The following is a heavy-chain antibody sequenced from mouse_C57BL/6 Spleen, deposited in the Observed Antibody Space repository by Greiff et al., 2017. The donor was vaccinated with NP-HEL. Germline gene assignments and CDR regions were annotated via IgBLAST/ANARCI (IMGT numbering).Heavy chain of an antibody. CDR2: ISDGGSYT. CDR1: GFTFSSYA. CDR3: ARAGTVVAHWYFDV. J-gene: IGHJ1*03. V-gene: IGHV5-4*03. D-gene: IGHD1-1*01. Sequence: EVKLMESGGGLVKPGGSLKLSCAASGFTFSSYAMSWVRQTPEKRLEWVATISDGGSYTYYPDNVKGRFTISRDNAKNNLYLQMSHLKSEDTAMYYCARAGTVVAHWYFDVWGTGTTVTVSS.